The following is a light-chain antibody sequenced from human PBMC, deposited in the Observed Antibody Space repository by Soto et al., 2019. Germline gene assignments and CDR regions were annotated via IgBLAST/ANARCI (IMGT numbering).Light chain of an antibody. CDR1: SSDVGGYKY. V-gene: IGLV2-14*01. Sequence: QTALTRPASVSGSPGQSITIPCTGTSSDVGGYKYVSWYQQHPGKAPKLMIYDVSNRPSGVSDRFSGSKSGNTASLTISGLQSEDEADYYCDSYTSSSSYVFGTGTKVTVL. CDR2: DVS. J-gene: IGLJ1*01. CDR3: DSYTSSSSYV.